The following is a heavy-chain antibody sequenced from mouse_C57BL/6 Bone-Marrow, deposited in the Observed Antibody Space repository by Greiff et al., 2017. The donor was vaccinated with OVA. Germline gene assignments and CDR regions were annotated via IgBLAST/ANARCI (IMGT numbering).Heavy chain of an antibody. CDR1: GFSLSTFGMG. Sequence: QVTLKVSGPGILQPSQTLSLTCSFSGFSLSTFGMGVGWIRQPSGKGLEWLAHIWWVDDKYYNPALKSRPSISKDTSKNQVFLKIANVDTADTATYYWARVGERGLTAVERMDYWGQGTSVTVSS. V-gene: IGHV8-8*01. D-gene: IGHD1-1*01. CDR2: IWWVDDK. J-gene: IGHJ4*01. CDR3: ARVGERGLTAVERMDY.